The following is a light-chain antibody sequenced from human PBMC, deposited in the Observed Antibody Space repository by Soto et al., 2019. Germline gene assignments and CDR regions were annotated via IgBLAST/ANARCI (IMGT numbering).Light chain of an antibody. J-gene: IGKJ1*01. CDR1: QSVGSN. CDR3: QQYDNWPPST. CDR2: GPS. V-gene: IGKV3-15*01. Sequence: EIVMMQSPATLSVSPGERVTLSCRASQSVGSNLAWYHQKPGQAPRLLIYGPSTRATGVPARFSGSVSGTEFTLTISSLQSEDFGVYYCQQYDNWPPSTFGQGTRVEI.